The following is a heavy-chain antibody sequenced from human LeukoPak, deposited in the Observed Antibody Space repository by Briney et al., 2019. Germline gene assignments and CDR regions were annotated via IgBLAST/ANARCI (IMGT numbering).Heavy chain of an antibody. V-gene: IGHV3-23*01. CDR2: ISPRGDIT. D-gene: IGHD3-16*01. CDR3: AKDDDWGRFNH. J-gene: IGHJ1*01. Sequence: GGSLRLSCAASGFIFRSHGMNWVRQAPGKGLEWVSGISPRGDITYYKDSVRGRFTISRDNFKNTVSLQLNSLRAEDTAMYYCAKDDDWGRFNHWGQGTLVTVSS. CDR1: GFIFRSHG.